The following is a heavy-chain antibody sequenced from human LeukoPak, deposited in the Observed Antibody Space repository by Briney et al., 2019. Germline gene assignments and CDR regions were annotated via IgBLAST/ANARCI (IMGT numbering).Heavy chain of an antibody. CDR3: ARHVRYYDILTGLTSYYFDY. Sequence: SETLSLTCTVSGGSISSYYWSWIRQPPGKGLEWTGYIYYSGSTNYNPSLKSRVTISGDTSKNQFSLKLSSVTAADTAVYHCARHVRYYDILTGLTSYYFDYWGQGTLVTVSS. V-gene: IGHV4-59*08. CDR1: GGSISSYY. J-gene: IGHJ4*02. D-gene: IGHD3-9*01. CDR2: IYYSGST.